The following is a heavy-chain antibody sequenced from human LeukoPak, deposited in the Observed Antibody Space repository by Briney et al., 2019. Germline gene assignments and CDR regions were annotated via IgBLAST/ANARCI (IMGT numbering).Heavy chain of an antibody. V-gene: IGHV4-59*01. CDR1: GGSISSYY. Sequence: SETLSLTCTASGGSISSYYWSWIRQPPGKGLEWIGYIYYSGSTNYNPSLKSRVTISVDTSKNQFSLKLSSVTAADTAVYYCARGDSSSWYMDGVVQNYYYSMDVWGQGTTVTVSS. D-gene: IGHD6-13*01. CDR2: IYYSGST. J-gene: IGHJ6*02. CDR3: ARGDSSSWYMDGVVQNYYYSMDV.